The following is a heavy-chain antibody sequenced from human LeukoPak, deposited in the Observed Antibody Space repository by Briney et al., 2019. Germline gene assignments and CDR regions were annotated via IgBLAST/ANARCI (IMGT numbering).Heavy chain of an antibody. Sequence: PSETLSLTCTVSGGSIGSYYWSWIRQPPGKGLEWIGYIYYSGSTYYNLSLKSRVTISVDTSKNQFSLKLSSVTAADTAVYYCARVSLLWYYFDYWGQGTLVTVSS. CDR3: ARVSLLWYYFDY. J-gene: IGHJ4*02. V-gene: IGHV4-59*04. D-gene: IGHD3-10*01. CDR2: IYYSGST. CDR1: GGSIGSYY.